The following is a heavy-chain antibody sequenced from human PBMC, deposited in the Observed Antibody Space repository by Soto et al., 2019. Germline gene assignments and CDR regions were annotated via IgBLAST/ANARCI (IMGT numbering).Heavy chain of an antibody. D-gene: IGHD3-3*01. CDR2: IIPIFGTA. V-gene: IGHV1-69*06. CDR1: GGTLSSYA. Sequence: QVQLVQSGAEVKKPGSSVKVSCKASGGTLSSYAISWVRQAPGQGLEWMGGIIPIFGTANYAQKFQGRVTITADKPTSTASMELSSLRSEDTAVYYCAIFWTRGGGSFDYWGQGTLVTVSS. CDR3: AIFWTRGGGSFDY. J-gene: IGHJ4*02.